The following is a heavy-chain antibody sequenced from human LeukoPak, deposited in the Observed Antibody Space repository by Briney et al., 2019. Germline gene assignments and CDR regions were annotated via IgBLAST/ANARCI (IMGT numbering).Heavy chain of an antibody. Sequence: PGRSLRLSCAASGFTFSSYGMHWVRQAPGKGLEWVAVISYDGSNKYYADSVKGRFTISRDNSKNTLYLQMNSLKTEDTAVYYCTTDRLVVVAATHYYYGMDVWGQGTTVTVSS. V-gene: IGHV3-30*03. CDR2: ISYDGSNK. CDR3: TTDRLVVVAATHYYYGMDV. J-gene: IGHJ6*02. CDR1: GFTFSSYG. D-gene: IGHD2-15*01.